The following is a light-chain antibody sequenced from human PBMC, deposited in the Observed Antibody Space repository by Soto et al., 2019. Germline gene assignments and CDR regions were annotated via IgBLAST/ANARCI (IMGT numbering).Light chain of an antibody. Sequence: DIVMTQSPDSLAVSLGERATINCKSSQSVLYSSNNKNYLAWYQQKPGQPPKLLIYWASTRESGVPDRFSGSGSGTDFTLTISSLQAEDVAVYYCQQYYCTPPITFGPGTKVDIK. CDR1: QSVLYSSNNKNY. CDR3: QQYYCTPPIT. J-gene: IGKJ3*01. V-gene: IGKV4-1*01. CDR2: WAS.